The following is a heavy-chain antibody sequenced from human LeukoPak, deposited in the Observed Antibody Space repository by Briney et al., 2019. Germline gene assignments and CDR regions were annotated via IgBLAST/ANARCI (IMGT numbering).Heavy chain of an antibody. V-gene: IGHV4-34*01. CDR1: GGSFSGYY. D-gene: IGHD4-17*01. CDR3: ARNRRTTVTTSSPLDY. J-gene: IGHJ4*02. Sequence: PSETLSLTCAVYGGSFSGYYWSWIRQPPGKGLEWIGEINHSGSTNYNPSLKSRVTISVDTSKNQFSLKLSSVTAGDTAVYYRARNRRTTVTTSSPLDYWGQGTLVTVSS. CDR2: INHSGST.